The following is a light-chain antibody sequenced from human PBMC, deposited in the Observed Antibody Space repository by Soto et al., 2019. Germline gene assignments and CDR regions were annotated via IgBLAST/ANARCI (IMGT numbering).Light chain of an antibody. J-gene: IGKJ1*01. CDR3: QPSFSTTWM. CDR2: AAS. CDR1: QSIISY. Sequence: DIPMTQSPSSLSASIGDRVNITCRASQSIISYLNWYQQKPGKAPKLLIYAASSLQSRDPSRFSSAGSVTDFTLPITSLQPAAFATYYCQPSFSTTWMFGHGTNVQIQ. V-gene: IGKV1-39*01.